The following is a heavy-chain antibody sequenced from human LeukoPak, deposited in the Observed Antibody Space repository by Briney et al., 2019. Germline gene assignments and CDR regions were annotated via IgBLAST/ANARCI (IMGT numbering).Heavy chain of an antibody. Sequence: PSETLSLTCAVYGGSFSGYYWSWIRQPPGKGLEWIGEINHSGSTNYNPSLKSRVTISVDTSKKQFSLKLRSVTAADTAVYYCARGRGAAAGTRFGGPNWFDPWGQGTLVTVSS. V-gene: IGHV4-34*01. CDR3: ARGRGAAAGTRFGGPNWFDP. CDR1: GGSFSGYY. CDR2: INHSGST. D-gene: IGHD6-13*01. J-gene: IGHJ5*02.